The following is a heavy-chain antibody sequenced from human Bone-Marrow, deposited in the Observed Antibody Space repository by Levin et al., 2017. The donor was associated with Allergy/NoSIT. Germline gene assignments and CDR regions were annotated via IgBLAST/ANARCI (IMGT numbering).Heavy chain of an antibody. CDR3: AKDSELAARPLDYSYYYYMDV. V-gene: IGHV3-30*18. J-gene: IGHJ6*03. Sequence: GGSLRLSCAASGFTFRSYGMHWVRQAPGKGLEWVAVISYDGSNKYYADSVKGRFTISRDISKNTLYLQVNSLRAQDTAVYYCAKDSELAARPLDYSYYYYMDVWGKGTTVTVSS. CDR2: ISYDGSNK. D-gene: IGHD6-6*01. CDR1: GFTFRSYG.